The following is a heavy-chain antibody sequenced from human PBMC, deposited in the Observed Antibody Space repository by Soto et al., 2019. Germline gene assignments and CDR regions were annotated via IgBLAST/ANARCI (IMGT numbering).Heavy chain of an antibody. CDR2: IKQDGSEK. J-gene: IGHJ4*02. Sequence: GGSLRLSCAASGFTFSSYWMSWVRQAPGKGLEWVANIKQDGSEKYYVDSVKGRFTISRDNAKNSLYLQMNSLRAEDTAVYYCARGYSSFGTSYFDYWGQGTLVTVSS. CDR1: GFTFSSYW. D-gene: IGHD6-6*01. V-gene: IGHV3-7*05. CDR3: ARGYSSFGTSYFDY.